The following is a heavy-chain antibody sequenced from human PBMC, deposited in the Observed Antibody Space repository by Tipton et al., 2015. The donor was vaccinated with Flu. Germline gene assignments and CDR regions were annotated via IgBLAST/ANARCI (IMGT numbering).Heavy chain of an antibody. CDR3: ARDQGFGGGLTYNYYALDV. Sequence: TLSLTCTVSGGSIGSGGDFWSWIRQRPGKGLEWIGSIFYTGSTYYKASLESRLSISVDTSKNQFSLRLVSMTAADTGTYYCARDQGFGGGLTYNYYALDVWGQGTTVTVSS. D-gene: IGHD3-10*01. J-gene: IGHJ6*02. V-gene: IGHV4-31*03. CDR2: IFYTGST. CDR1: GGSIGSGGDF.